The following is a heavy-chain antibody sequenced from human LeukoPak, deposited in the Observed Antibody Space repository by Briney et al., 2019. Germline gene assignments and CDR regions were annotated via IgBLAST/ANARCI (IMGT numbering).Heavy chain of an antibody. D-gene: IGHD6-13*01. Sequence: ASETLSLTCTVSSGSVSSGSYYWSWIRQPPGKGLEWIGYIYYSGSTNYNPSLKSRVTISVDTSKNQFSLKLSSVTAADTAVYYCARIGAAAGSLDYWGQGTLVTVSS. J-gene: IGHJ4*02. CDR3: ARIGAAAGSLDY. V-gene: IGHV4-61*01. CDR1: SGSVSSGSYY. CDR2: IYYSGST.